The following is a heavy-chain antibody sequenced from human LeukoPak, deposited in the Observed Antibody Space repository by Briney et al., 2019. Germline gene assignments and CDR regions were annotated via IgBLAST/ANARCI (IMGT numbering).Heavy chain of an antibody. Sequence: GGSLRLSCAASGFTFDDYAMHWVRQAPGKGLEWVSGISWNSGSIGYADSVKGRFTISRDNAKNTLYLQMNSLRAEDTAVYYCAARWELVGSFDIWGQGTMVTASS. CDR3: AARWELVGSFDI. CDR2: ISWNSGSI. D-gene: IGHD1-26*01. V-gene: IGHV3-9*01. J-gene: IGHJ3*02. CDR1: GFTFDDYA.